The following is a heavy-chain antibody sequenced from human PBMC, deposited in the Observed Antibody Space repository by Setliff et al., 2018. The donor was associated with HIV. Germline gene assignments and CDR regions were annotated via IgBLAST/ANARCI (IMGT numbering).Heavy chain of an antibody. CDR3: ARDFYGTSGYPEGYFQH. V-gene: IGHV1-46*02. CDR2: INPTGGST. J-gene: IGHJ1*01. D-gene: IGHD3-22*01. Sequence: ASVKVSCKTSGYTFNAFYIYWVRQAPGQGLEWMGMINPTGGSTTYAQKFQGRVTMTRDTSTSTVYMELSSLRSEDRAMYYCARDFYGTSGYPEGYFQHWGQGTLVTVSS. CDR1: GYTFNAFY.